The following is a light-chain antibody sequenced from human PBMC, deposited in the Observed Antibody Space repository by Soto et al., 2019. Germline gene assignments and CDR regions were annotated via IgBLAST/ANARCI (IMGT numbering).Light chain of an antibody. CDR3: KRYENLPPLT. Sequence: DIQMTQAPASLSASVGDRVTITFQASQDISNYLNWYQQKPGKAPRLLIYDASNLETGVLSRFRESGSGTDITFTISSLQPEDIATYYCKRYENLPPLTFGGGTKAELK. CDR2: DAS. J-gene: IGKJ4*01. V-gene: IGKV1-33*01. CDR1: QDISNY.